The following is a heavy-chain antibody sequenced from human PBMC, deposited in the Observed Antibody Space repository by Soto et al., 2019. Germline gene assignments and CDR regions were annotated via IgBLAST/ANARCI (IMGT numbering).Heavy chain of an antibody. CDR2: ISSNGGST. V-gene: IGHV3-64D*06. D-gene: IGHD4-17*01. Sequence: GGSLRLSCSASGFTFSSYAMHWVRQSPGKGLEYVSAISSNGGSTYYADSVKGRFTISRDNSKNTLYLQMSSLRAEDTAVYYCVKGQHADYGDPRTVMDVWGQGTTVTVSS. CDR3: VKGQHADYGDPRTVMDV. CDR1: GFTFSSYA. J-gene: IGHJ6*02.